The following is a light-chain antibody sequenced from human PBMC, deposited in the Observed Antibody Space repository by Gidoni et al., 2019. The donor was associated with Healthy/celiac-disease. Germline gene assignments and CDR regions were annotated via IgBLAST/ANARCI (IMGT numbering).Light chain of an antibody. CDR3: QQRSNWPRT. CDR2: DAS. CDR1: QSVSSY. V-gene: IGKV3-11*01. J-gene: IGKJ4*01. Sequence: EIVLTQSPATLSLSPGERATLSCRSSQSVSSYLAWYPQKPVQAPRLLIYDASNRATGIPARFSGSGSGTDFTLTISSLEPEDFAVYYCQQRSNWPRTFGGGTKVEIK.